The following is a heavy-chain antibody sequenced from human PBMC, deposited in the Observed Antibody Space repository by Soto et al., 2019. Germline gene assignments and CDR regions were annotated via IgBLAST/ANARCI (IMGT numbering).Heavy chain of an antibody. CDR3: AIEANGQSHY. Sequence: QLQLQESGPGLVKPSETLSLTCTVSGGSISSSSHHWAWIRQPPGKGLEWIGSIYYSGNTYHNPSLKSRVTISVDTSKNQFSLKLSSVTAAAASVYYCAIEANGQSHYWGHGTLVTVSS. D-gene: IGHD2-8*01. CDR2: IYYSGNT. J-gene: IGHJ4*01. V-gene: IGHV4-39*02. CDR1: GGSISSSSHH.